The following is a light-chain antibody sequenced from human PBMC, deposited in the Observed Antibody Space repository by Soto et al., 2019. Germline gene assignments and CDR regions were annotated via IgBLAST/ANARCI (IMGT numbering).Light chain of an antibody. CDR1: QSVDNF. J-gene: IGKJ4*01. CDR3: QQRSSWPLT. CDR2: DAS. Sequence: EIVLTQSPATLSLSPGERATLSCRASQSVDNFLAWYQQKPGQAPRLLIYDASNTATGTPARFSGSGSVTDVTLTISSLEPEDFAVYYCQQRSSWPLTVGGGTKVEI. V-gene: IGKV3-11*01.